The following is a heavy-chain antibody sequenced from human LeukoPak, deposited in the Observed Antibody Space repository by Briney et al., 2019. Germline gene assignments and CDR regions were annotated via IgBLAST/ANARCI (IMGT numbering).Heavy chain of an antibody. V-gene: IGHV4-34*01. Sequence: SETLSLTCAVYGGSFSGYYWSWIRQPPGKGLEWIGKINHSGSTNYNPSLKSRVTISVDTSKNQFSLKRSSVTAADTAVYYCARSLQGNPTYDAFDIWGQGTMVTVSS. CDR1: GGSFSGYY. CDR3: ARSLQGNPTYDAFDI. D-gene: IGHD4-23*01. J-gene: IGHJ3*02. CDR2: INHSGST.